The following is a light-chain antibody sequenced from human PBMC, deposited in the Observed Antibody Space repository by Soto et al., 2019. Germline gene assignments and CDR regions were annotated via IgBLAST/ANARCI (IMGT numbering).Light chain of an antibody. Sequence: EIVMTQSPATLSVSPGERATLSCRASQSVSSNLAWYQQKPGQAPRLLIYGASNRATGVPARFSGSGSRTDFTLTISRLEPEDFAVYYCQQRSNWPPGTFGGGTKVDIK. J-gene: IGKJ4*01. CDR2: GAS. V-gene: IGKV3-11*01. CDR1: QSVSSN. CDR3: QQRSNWPPGT.